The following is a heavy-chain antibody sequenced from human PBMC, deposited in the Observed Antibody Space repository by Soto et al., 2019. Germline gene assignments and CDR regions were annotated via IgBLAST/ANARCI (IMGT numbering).Heavy chain of an antibody. D-gene: IGHD6-13*01. CDR2: ISYDGGNK. Sequence: PGGSLRLSCAASGFTFSTYGMHWVRQAPGKGLEWVAVISYDGGNKYYGDSVKGRFAISRDNSKNTLYLQMNSLRAEDTSVYYCAKSGAADGTPFDYWGQGTLVTVSS. J-gene: IGHJ4*02. CDR1: GFTFSTYG. CDR3: AKSGAADGTPFDY. V-gene: IGHV3-30*18.